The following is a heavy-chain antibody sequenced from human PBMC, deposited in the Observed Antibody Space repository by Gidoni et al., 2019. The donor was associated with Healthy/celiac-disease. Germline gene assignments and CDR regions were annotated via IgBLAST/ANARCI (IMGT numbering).Heavy chain of an antibody. CDR3: AREMALTTITMIVTLSFDY. J-gene: IGHJ4*02. CDR2: ISSSGSTI. V-gene: IGHV3-11*01. Sequence: QVQLVESGGGLVKPGGSLRLPCAASGFTFSDYYMSWIRQSPGKGLEWVSYISSSGSTIYYADSVKGRFTISRDNAKNSLYLQMNSLRAEDTAVYYCAREMALTTITMIVTLSFDYWGQGTLVTVSS. CDR1: GFTFSDYY. D-gene: IGHD3-22*01.